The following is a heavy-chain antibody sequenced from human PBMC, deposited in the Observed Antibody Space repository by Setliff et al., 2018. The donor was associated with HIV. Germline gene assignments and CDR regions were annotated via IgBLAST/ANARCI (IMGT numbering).Heavy chain of an antibody. CDR2: IVGGASST. J-gene: IGHJ4*02. D-gene: IGHD6-19*01. V-gene: IGHV3-23*01. Sequence: GGSLRLSCVASGFTFINYAMSWVRQAPGKGLEWVSAIVGGASSTVYADSVKGRFTISRDNSKTTLYLQMNSLRPEDTAIYYCAKLAPSYSSGKDDFWGQGTLVTVSS. CDR3: AKLAPSYSSGKDDF. CDR1: GFTFINYA.